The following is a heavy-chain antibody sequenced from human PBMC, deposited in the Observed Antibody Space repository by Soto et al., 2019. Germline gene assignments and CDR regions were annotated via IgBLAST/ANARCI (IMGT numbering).Heavy chain of an antibody. CDR1: GGSISSYY. CDR3: ARHRLNYDMLTGYYGAPGFDD. D-gene: IGHD3-9*01. Sequence: SETLSLTCTVSGGSISSYYWSWIRQPPGKGLEWIGYIYYSGSTNYNPSLKSRVTISVDTSKNQFSLKLSSVTAADTAVYYCARHRLNYDMLTGYYGAPGFDDWGQGTLVTVSS. CDR2: IYYSGST. J-gene: IGHJ4*02. V-gene: IGHV4-59*08.